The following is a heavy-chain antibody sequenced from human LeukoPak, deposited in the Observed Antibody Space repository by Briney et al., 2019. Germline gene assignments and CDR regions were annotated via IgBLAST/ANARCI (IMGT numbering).Heavy chain of an antibody. J-gene: IGHJ6*02. CDR2: IKQDGSEK. CDR3: ARTRRYSTSLNYYYDMDV. Sequence: GGSLRLSCAASGFTFSTYWMSWVRQAPGRGLEWVANIKQDGSEKYYVDSVKGRFTISRDNTKNSLYLQMSSLRAEDTAVYYCARTRRYSTSLNYYYDMDVWGQGTTVTVSS. CDR1: GFTFSTYW. V-gene: IGHV3-7*01. D-gene: IGHD6-6*01.